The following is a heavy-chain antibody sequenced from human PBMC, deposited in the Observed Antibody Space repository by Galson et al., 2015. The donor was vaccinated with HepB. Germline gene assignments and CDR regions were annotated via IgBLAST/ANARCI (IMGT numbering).Heavy chain of an antibody. CDR1: GFIFRHHA. J-gene: IGHJ5*02. V-gene: IGHV3-23*01. CDR2: INGRGSTR. Sequence: SLRLSCAGSGFIFRHHAMAWIRQAPGKGLEWVSGINGRGSTRSYSDAVKGRFSLSRDNSNDTVFLQMDNLRPEDTAVYYCVKEGAWFGGDWFDPWGQGALVTVS. D-gene: IGHD3-16*01. CDR3: VKEGAWFGGDWFDP.